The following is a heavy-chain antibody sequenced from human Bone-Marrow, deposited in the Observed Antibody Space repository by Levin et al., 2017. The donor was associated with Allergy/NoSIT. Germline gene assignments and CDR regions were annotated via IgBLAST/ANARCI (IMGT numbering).Heavy chain of an antibody. V-gene: IGHV3-23*01. CDR3: AKDLVVLRRDGNWFDP. D-gene: IGHD2-15*01. Sequence: PGGSLRLSCAASGFTFSSYAMSWVRQAPGKGLEWVSAISGSGGSTYYADSVKGRFTISRDNSKNTLYLQMNSLRAEDTAVYYCAKDLVVLRRDGNWFDPWGQGTLVTVSS. J-gene: IGHJ5*02. CDR1: GFTFSSYA. CDR2: ISGSGGST.